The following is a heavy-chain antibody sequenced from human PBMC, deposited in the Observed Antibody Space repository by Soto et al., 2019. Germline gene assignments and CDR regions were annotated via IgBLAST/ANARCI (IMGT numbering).Heavy chain of an antibody. CDR3: ARVGGGYQLLHAFDI. CDR1: GFTFSSYS. Sequence: GGSLRLSCAASGFTFSSYSMNWVRQAPGKGLEWVSSISSSSSYIYYADSVKGRFTISRDNAKNSLYLQMNSLRAEDTAVYYCARVGGGYQLLHAFDIWGQGTIVTVSS. CDR2: ISSSSSYI. J-gene: IGHJ3*02. V-gene: IGHV3-21*01. D-gene: IGHD2-2*01.